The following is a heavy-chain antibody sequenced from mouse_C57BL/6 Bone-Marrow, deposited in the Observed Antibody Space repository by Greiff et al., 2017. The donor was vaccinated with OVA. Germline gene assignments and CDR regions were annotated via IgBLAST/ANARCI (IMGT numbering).Heavy chain of an antibody. CDR2: ICSGGDYF. CDR1: GFTFSSYA. J-gene: IGHJ2*01. V-gene: IGHV5-9-1*02. Sequence: EVKLMESGEGLVKPGASLKLSCAASGFTFSSYAMSWVRQTPEKRLEWVAYICSGGDYFYYADTVKGRFTISRDNAMYTLYLQMSSLTSEDKAMYYCTRDYCYGSRSYFDYWGQGTTLTVSS. D-gene: IGHD1-1*01. CDR3: TRDYCYGSRSYFDY.